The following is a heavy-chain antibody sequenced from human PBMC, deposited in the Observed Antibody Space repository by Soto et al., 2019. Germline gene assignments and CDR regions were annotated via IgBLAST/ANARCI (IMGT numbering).Heavy chain of an antibody. J-gene: IGHJ6*02. CDR1: GYTFTSYF. D-gene: IGHD3-16*01. CDR2: IHASGSST. CDR3: ARGRGGGYGMDV. Sequence: QVQLVQSGAEVKKPGASVKVSCTASGYTFTSYFMHWVRQAPGQGLEWMGSIHASGSSTSYAQKFQGRVTMTTDTATSTVYMEMSSLRYEDAAVYYCARGRGGGYGMDVWGQGTTVTVSS. V-gene: IGHV1-46*03.